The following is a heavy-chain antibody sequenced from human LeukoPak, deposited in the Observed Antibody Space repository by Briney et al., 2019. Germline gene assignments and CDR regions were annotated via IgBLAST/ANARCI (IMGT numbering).Heavy chain of an antibody. Sequence: GESLKISCQGSRYNFTSYWISWVRQMPGKGLEWMGRIDPSDYYTNYNPSFQGHVTISADNSISTAYLQWSSLKAADTAMYYCATSYSSGSKFDYWGQGTLVTVSS. CDR2: IDPSDYYT. CDR1: RYNFTSYW. J-gene: IGHJ4*02. D-gene: IGHD3-22*01. V-gene: IGHV5-10-1*01. CDR3: ATSYSSGSKFDY.